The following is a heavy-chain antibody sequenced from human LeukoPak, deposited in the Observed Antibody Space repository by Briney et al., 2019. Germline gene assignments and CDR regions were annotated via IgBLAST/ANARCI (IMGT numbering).Heavy chain of an antibody. V-gene: IGHV1-2*02. D-gene: IGHD4-11*01. CDR2: VKPNSGGT. Sequence: ASMRVSCKASVDSSTVYYMRSGRQAPGQGLEWMGWVKPNSGGTTSAQRFQGRVTMTSGKSISTAYMELSRLSSDVTAVYYCAREDYSSYWGQGTLVTVSS. CDR1: VDSSTVYY. CDR3: AREDYSSY. J-gene: IGHJ4*02.